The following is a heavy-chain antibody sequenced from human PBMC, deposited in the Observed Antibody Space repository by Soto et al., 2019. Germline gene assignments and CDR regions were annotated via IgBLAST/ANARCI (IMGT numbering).Heavy chain of an antibody. V-gene: IGHV4-59*08. CDR2: IYFSGST. Sequence: SETLSLTCTVSGGSISNYYWSWIRQPPGKGLEWIGYIYFSGSTNYNPSLKSRVTLSVDTSKNQFSLKLSSVTAADTAVYYCARVSGSYYYGMDVWGQGTTVTVSS. J-gene: IGHJ6*02. D-gene: IGHD1-26*01. CDR3: ARVSGSYYYGMDV. CDR1: GGSISNYY.